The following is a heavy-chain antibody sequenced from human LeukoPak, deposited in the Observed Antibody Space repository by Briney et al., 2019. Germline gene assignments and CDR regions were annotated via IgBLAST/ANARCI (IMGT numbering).Heavy chain of an antibody. J-gene: IGHJ6*03. CDR3: ARDPSYCSGGSCYYMDV. CDR1: GFTFSSYS. V-gene: IGHV3-48*01. CDR2: ISSSSSTI. Sequence: GGSLRLSCAASGFTFSSYSMNWVRQAPGKGPEWVSYISSSSSTIYYADSVKGRFTISRDNAKNSLYLQMNSLRAEDTAVYYCARDPSYCSGGSCYYMDVWGKGTTVTVSS. D-gene: IGHD2-15*01.